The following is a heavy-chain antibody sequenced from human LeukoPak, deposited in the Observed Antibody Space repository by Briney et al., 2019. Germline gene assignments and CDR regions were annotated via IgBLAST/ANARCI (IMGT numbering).Heavy chain of an antibody. V-gene: IGHV3-48*02. Sequence: GGSLRLSCAASGFTFSSYSMNWVRKAPGKGLEWVSYICSSSSTIYYADSVKGRFTISRDNAKNSLYLQMNSLRDEDTAVYYCARDRSITMIVVEDAFDIWGQGTMVTVSS. J-gene: IGHJ3*02. D-gene: IGHD3-22*01. CDR1: GFTFSSYS. CDR2: ICSSSSTI. CDR3: ARDRSITMIVVEDAFDI.